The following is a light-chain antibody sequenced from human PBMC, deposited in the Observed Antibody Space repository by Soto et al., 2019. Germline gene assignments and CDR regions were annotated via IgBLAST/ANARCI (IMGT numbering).Light chain of an antibody. CDR3: QQYGSSLFT. Sequence: EIVLTQSPGTLSLSPGERATLSCRASQSVSSSYLAWYQQKPGQAPRLLIYGASSMATGIPDRFSGSGSGTDFTLTISRLEPEDFALYYCQQYGSSLFTFGPGTKVDIK. CDR1: QSVSSSY. J-gene: IGKJ3*01. CDR2: GAS. V-gene: IGKV3-20*01.